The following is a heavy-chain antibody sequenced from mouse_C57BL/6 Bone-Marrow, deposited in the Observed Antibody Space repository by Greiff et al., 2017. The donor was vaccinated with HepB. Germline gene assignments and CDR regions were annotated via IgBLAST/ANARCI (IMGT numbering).Heavy chain of an antibody. J-gene: IGHJ3*01. CDR2: IDPSDSYT. D-gene: IGHD2-14*01. CDR1: GYTFTSYW. V-gene: IGHV1-50*01. CDR3: ARVYDGFAY. Sequence: QVQLKQPGAELVKPGASVKLSCKASGYTFTSYWMQWVKQRPGQGLEWIGEIDPSDSYTNYNQKFKGKATLTVDTSSSTAYMQLSSLTSEDSAVYYCARVYDGFAYWGQGTLVTVSA.